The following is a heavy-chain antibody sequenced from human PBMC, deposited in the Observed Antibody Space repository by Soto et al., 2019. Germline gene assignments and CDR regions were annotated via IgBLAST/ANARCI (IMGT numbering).Heavy chain of an antibody. J-gene: IGHJ4*02. CDR1: GFEFSAYW. CDR3: ARGRYNSGDYPKCFDY. Sequence: EVQLMESGGGLVQPGGSLRVSCAASGFEFSAYWMTWVRQAPGKGLEWVANIKKDGREKYYGDSVRGRFSVFRDNAQNAVFLQMNSLKGEDTAVYYCARGRYNSGDYPKCFDYWGQGTLVTVSS. D-gene: IGHD5-12*01. CDR2: IKKDGREK. V-gene: IGHV3-7*01.